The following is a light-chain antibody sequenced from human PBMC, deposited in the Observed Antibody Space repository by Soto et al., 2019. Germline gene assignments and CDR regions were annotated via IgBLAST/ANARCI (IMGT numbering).Light chain of an antibody. CDR1: QRVSSSS. CDR3: QQYGSSPIT. V-gene: IGKV3-20*01. CDR2: GAS. J-gene: IGKJ5*01. Sequence: EIVLTQSPATLSLSPGERATLSCRASQRVSSSSLAWYQQKPGQAPRLLIYGASTRATGIPDRFSGDGSVTHFTLTISRLEAEDFVMYYCQQYGSSPITFGQGTRLEIK.